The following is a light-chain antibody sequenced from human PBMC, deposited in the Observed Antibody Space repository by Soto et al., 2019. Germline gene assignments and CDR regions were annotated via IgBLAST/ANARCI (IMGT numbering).Light chain of an antibody. CDR2: AAS. CDR1: PSVGNN. J-gene: IGKJ4*01. CDR3: QQYGDWPLT. Sequence: EIVLTQSPATLSVSPGERATLSCRASPSVGNNFAWYQQKPGQAPRLLIFAASTRATGVPARFSGSGSGTEFTLIISSLQSEDFGVYYCQQYGDWPLTFGGGAKVEIE. V-gene: IGKV3-15*01.